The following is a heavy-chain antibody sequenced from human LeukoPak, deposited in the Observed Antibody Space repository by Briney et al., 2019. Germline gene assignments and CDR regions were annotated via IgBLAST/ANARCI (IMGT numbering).Heavy chain of an antibody. D-gene: IGHD2-2*01. V-gene: IGHV3-21*01. CDR3: ARDLLFGTSYQDYYYYYGMDV. Sequence: TGGSLRLSCAASGFTFSSYSMNWVRQAPGKGLEWVSSISSSSSYIYYADSVKGRFTISRDNAKNSLYLQMNSLRAEDTAVYYCARDLLFGTSYQDYYYYYGMDVWGQGTTVTVSS. J-gene: IGHJ6*02. CDR1: GFTFSSYS. CDR2: ISSSSSYI.